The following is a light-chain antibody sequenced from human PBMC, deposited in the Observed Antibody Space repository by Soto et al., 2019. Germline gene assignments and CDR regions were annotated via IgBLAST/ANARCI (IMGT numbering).Light chain of an antibody. CDR3: SSYAGHNNYV. V-gene: IGLV2-8*01. CDR2: DVA. Sequence: QSALTQPRSVSGSPGQSVTISCTGTRSDVGGYNFVSWYQQHPGKAPTLMIFDVAKRPSGVPDRFSGSKSGNTASLTVSGLQTEDEADYYCSSYAGHNNYVFATGTKLTVL. CDR1: RSDVGGYNF. J-gene: IGLJ1*01.